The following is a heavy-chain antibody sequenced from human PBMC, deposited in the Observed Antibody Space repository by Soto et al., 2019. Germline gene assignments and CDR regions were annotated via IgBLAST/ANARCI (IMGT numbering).Heavy chain of an antibody. J-gene: IGHJ6*02. D-gene: IGHD6-13*01. CDR3: ARGGGYSSSWYRYYYYGMDV. CDR2: IYYSGST. CDR1: GGSISSYY. V-gene: IGHV4-59*01. Sequence: PPETLSLTCTASGGSISSYYWSWIRQPPGKGLEWIGYIYYSGSTNYNPSLKSRVTISVDTSKNQFSLKLSSVTAADTAVYYCARGGGYSSSWYRYYYYGMDVWGQGTTVTVSS.